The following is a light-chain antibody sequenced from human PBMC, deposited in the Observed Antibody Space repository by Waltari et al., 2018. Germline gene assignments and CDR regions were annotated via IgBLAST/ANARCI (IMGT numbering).Light chain of an antibody. V-gene: IGKV1-33*01. CDR2: DAS. Sequence: DLQMTQSPSSLSASVGDRVTITCQASQDIADYLNWYQQKPGKAPKLLIYDASHLETGVPSRFSGSGSGTKFTFTISSLQPEDIATYYCQQDDDLPVTFGGGTKVEIK. CDR3: QQDDDLPVT. CDR1: QDIADY. J-gene: IGKJ4*01.